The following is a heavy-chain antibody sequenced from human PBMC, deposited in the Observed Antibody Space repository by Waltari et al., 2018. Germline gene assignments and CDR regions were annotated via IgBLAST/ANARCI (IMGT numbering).Heavy chain of an antibody. D-gene: IGHD3-10*01. CDR3: ARGSGLLWFGELLN. J-gene: IGHJ4*02. V-gene: IGHV4-30-2*01. CDR1: GGSISSGGYS. Sequence: QLQLQESGSGLVKPSQTLSLTCAVSGGSISSGGYSWSWIRQPPGKGLEWIGYIYHSGGAYYNPSLKSRVTISVDRSKNQFSMQLSAVTGADTAVYYCARGSGLLWFGELLNWGQGTLVTVSS. CDR2: IYHSGGA.